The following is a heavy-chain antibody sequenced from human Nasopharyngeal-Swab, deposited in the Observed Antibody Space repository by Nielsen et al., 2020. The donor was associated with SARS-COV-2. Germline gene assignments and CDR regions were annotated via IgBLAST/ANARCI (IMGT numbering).Heavy chain of an antibody. J-gene: IGHJ4*02. CDR3: ASPTRTSGTYSLGY. D-gene: IGHD1-26*01. CDR1: DYSFTTYG. Sequence: ASVKVSCKASDYSFTTYGISWVRQAPGQGLEWMGWINAYNGNTNYAQNFQGRVTMTTDTSTSTAYMELRSLRSGDTAVYYCASPTRTSGTYSLGYWGQGTLVTDSS. CDR2: INAYNGNT. V-gene: IGHV1-18*04.